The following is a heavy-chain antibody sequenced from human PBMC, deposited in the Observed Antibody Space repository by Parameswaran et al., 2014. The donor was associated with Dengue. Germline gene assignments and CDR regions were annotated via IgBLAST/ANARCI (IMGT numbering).Heavy chain of an antibody. D-gene: IGHD3-16*01. J-gene: IGHJ4*02. CDR3: ARHVTAMITSYFDS. CDR2: FSPIFGTP. V-gene: IGHV1-69*06. Sequence: SWVRQAPGQGLEWMGAFSPIFGTPDYPQKFQGRVTLTADRSTNTVYLELSSLRSEDTAIYYCARHVTAMITSYFDSWGLGTLVTVSS.